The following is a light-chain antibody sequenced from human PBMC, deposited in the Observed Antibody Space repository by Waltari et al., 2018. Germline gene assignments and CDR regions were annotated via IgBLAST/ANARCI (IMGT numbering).Light chain of an antibody. CDR1: QTVRTTY. V-gene: IGKV3-20*01. CDR2: DTS. J-gene: IGKJ4*01. Sequence: EIVLTQSRGTLSLSPGERATLPCRASQTVRTTYLAWYQQKPGQAPTLLIYDTSSSATGIPDRFSGSGSGTDFSLTISSLEPEDFAVYYCQQYDISPLTFGGGTKVETK. CDR3: QQYDISPLT.